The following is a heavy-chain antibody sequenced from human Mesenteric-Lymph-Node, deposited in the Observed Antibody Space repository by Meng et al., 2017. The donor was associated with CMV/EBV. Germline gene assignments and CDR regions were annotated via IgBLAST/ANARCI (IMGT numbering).Heavy chain of an antibody. CDR3: ARDRVLYGDYDSGFDY. Sequence: GESLKISCAASGFTFSSYAMHWVRQAPDKGLEWVAVISYDGSNKYYADSVKGRFTISRDNSKNTLYLQMNSLRAEDTAVYYCARDRVLYGDYDSGFDYWGQGTLVTVSS. V-gene: IGHV3-30*04. J-gene: IGHJ4*02. CDR2: ISYDGSNK. CDR1: GFTFSSYA. D-gene: IGHD4-17*01.